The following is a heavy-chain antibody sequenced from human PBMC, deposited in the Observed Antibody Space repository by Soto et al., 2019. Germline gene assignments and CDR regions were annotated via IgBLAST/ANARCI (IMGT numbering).Heavy chain of an antibody. D-gene: IGHD6-6*01. Sequence: HPGGSLRLSCAASGFTFSSYAMHWVRQAPGKGLEWVAVISYDGSNKYYADSVKGRFTISRDNSKNTLYLQMNSLRAEDTAVYYCARGAGLYSSSDYWGQGTLVTVSS. CDR2: ISYDGSNK. CDR3: ARGAGLYSSSDY. CDR1: GFTFSSYA. V-gene: IGHV3-30-3*01. J-gene: IGHJ4*02.